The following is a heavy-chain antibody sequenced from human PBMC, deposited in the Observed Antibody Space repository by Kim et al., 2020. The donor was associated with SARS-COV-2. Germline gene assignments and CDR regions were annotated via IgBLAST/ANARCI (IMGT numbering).Heavy chain of an antibody. CDR3: ARVTDRSGYYFDY. Sequence: GGSLRLSCAASGLNFSNYAMNWVRQAPGKGLEWVSSISRSSSSIYYADSVMGRFTLSRDNAKNSLYLQMRSLRAEDTALYYCARVTDRSGYYFDYWGQGT. J-gene: IGHJ4*02. CDR1: GLNFSNYA. V-gene: IGHV3-21*01. D-gene: IGHD3-22*01. CDR2: ISRSSSSI.